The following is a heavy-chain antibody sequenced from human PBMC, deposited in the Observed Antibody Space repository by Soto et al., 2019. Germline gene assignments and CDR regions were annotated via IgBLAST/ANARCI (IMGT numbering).Heavy chain of an antibody. Sequence: VHLEESGGGLVQPGGSLRLSCAASGFTFSSYWMNWVRQAPGKGLEWVAVISYDGYLKYYVDAVKGRFTVARDNSKNTLFLEMNSLRVEDTAVYFCAKDFKVSGSHYGTLNYYYGMDVWGQGTTVTVSS. CDR1: GFTFSSYW. CDR2: ISYDGYLK. V-gene: IGHV3-30*18. D-gene: IGHD3-10*01. CDR3: AKDFKVSGSHYGTLNYYYGMDV. J-gene: IGHJ6*02.